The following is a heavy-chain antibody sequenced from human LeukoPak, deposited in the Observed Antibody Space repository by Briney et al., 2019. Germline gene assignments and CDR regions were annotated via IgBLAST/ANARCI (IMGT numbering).Heavy chain of an antibody. J-gene: IGHJ6*03. CDR2: IIPIFGTA. CDR1: GGTFSSYA. CDR3: AKDAASYYDFRNYYMDV. V-gene: IGHV1-69*06. D-gene: IGHD3-3*01. Sequence: SVKVSCKASGGTFSSYAISWVRQAPGQGLEWMGGIIPIFGTANYAQKFQGRVTITADKSTSTAYMELSSLRAEDTALYYCAKDAASYYDFRNYYMDVWGKGTTVTVSS.